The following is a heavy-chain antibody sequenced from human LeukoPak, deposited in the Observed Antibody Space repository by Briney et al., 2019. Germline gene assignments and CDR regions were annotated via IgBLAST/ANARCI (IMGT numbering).Heavy chain of an antibody. D-gene: IGHD1-26*01. CDR3: ARAGRSGSYFTFPAFDI. CDR2: INHSEST. J-gene: IGHJ3*02. Sequence: SETLSLTCAVYGGSFSGYYWSWIRQPPGKGLEWIGEINHSESTNYNPSLKSRVSISVDTSNNQFSLKLSSVTAADTAVYYCARAGRSGSYFTFPAFDIWGQGTMVTVSS. V-gene: IGHV4-34*01. CDR1: GGSFSGYY.